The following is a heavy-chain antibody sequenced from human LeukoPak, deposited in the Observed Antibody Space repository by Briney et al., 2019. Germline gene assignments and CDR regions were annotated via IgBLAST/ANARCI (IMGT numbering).Heavy chain of an antibody. CDR3: ARAGARYQLPRGFDP. D-gene: IGHD2-2*01. J-gene: IGHJ5*02. Sequence: PGGSLRLSCAASGFTFSDYYMSWIRQAPGKGLERVPYISSSGSTIYYADSVKGRFTISRDNAKNSLYLQMNSLRAEDTAVYYCARAGARYQLPRGFDPWGQGTLVTVSS. V-gene: IGHV3-11*04. CDR1: GFTFSDYY. CDR2: ISSSGSTI.